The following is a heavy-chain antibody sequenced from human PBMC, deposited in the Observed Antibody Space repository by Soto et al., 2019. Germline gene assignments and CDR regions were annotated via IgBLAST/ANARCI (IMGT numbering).Heavy chain of an antibody. CDR2: VNPGDSDA. CDR1: GSSFHSYW. J-gene: IGHJ4*02. CDR3: ARRVGDYFDY. Sequence: GESLKISCKGFGSSFHSYWVGWVRQMPGRGLEWMGIVNPGDSDARYSPSFQGQVTISADKTITTAFLQWSSLKASDTATYYCARRVGDYFDYWGQGTLVTVSS. V-gene: IGHV5-51*01.